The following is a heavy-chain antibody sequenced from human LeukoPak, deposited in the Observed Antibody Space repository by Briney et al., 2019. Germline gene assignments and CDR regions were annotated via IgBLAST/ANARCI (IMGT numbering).Heavy chain of an antibody. CDR3: ASGDSSSPWDY. V-gene: IGHV4-59*01. D-gene: IGHD6-13*01. Sequence: SETLSLTCTVSGGSISSYYWSWIRQPPGKGLEWIGYIYYSGSTNYNPSLKSRVTISVDTSKNQFSLKLSSVTAADTAVYHCASGDSSSPWDYWGQGTLVTVSS. J-gene: IGHJ4*02. CDR1: GGSISSYY. CDR2: IYYSGST.